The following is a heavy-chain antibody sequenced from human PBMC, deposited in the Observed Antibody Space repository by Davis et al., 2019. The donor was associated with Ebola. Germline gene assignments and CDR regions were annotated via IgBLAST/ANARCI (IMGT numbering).Heavy chain of an antibody. Sequence: ASVKVSCKASGYTFTNYGITWVRQAPGQGLEWMGRINPNSGGTNYAQKFQGRVTMTRDTSTSTVYMELSSLRSEDTAVYYCARAPGGYSSSPFDPWGQGTLVTVSS. CDR1: GYTFTNYG. D-gene: IGHD6-13*01. V-gene: IGHV1-2*06. CDR2: INPNSGGT. J-gene: IGHJ5*02. CDR3: ARAPGGYSSSPFDP.